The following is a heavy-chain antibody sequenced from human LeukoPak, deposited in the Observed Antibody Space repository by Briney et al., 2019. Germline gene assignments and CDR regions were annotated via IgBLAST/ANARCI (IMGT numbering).Heavy chain of an antibody. CDR1: GFTFSSYG. V-gene: IGHV3-48*01. CDR2: ISRTSNTI. Sequence: GGSLRLSCAASGFTFSSYGMNLVRQAPGKGLEWVSYISRTSNTIYYADSVKGRFTISRDNAKNSLYVQMNSLRAEDTAVYYCARHVRGATVTTSGYYYMDVWGKGTTATVSS. D-gene: IGHD4-17*01. CDR3: ARHVRGATVTTSGYYYMDV. J-gene: IGHJ6*03.